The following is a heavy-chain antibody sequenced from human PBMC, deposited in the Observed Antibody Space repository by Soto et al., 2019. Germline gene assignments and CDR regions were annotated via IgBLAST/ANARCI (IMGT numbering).Heavy chain of an antibody. J-gene: IGHJ3*02. D-gene: IGHD3-9*01. CDR2: ISGSGGST. CDR3: ANSYDILTGYYNRHAFDI. Sequence: GGSLRLSCAASGFTFSSYAMSWVRQAPGKGLEWVSAISGSGGSTYYADSVKGRFTISRDNSKNTLYLQMNSLRAEDTAVYYCANSYDILTGYYNRHAFDIWGQGTMVTVS. CDR1: GFTFSSYA. V-gene: IGHV3-23*01.